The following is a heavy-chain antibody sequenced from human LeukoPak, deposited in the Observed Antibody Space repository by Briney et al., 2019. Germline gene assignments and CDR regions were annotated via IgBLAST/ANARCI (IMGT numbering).Heavy chain of an antibody. CDR3: ARGNYYDSSGPLYYYYGMDV. D-gene: IGHD3-22*01. Sequence: PSETLSLTCAVSGGSISSGGYSWSWIRQPPGKGLEWIGYIYHSGSTHYNPSLKSRVTISVDTSKNQFSLKLSSVTAADTAVYYCARGNYYDSSGPLYYYYGMDVWGQGTTVTVSS. V-gene: IGHV4-30-2*01. CDR2: IYHSGST. CDR1: GGSISSGGYS. J-gene: IGHJ6*02.